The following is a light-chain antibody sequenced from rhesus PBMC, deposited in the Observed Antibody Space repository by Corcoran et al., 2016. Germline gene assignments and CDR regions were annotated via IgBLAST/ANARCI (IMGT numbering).Light chain of an antibody. CDR1: QGIANY. CDR2: YAS. J-gene: IGKJ1*01. CDR3: KQHDSYPPT. Sequence: DIQMTQSPSSLSASVGDTVTITCRASQGIANYLAWYQQKPGKSPKPLIYYASNLESGVPSRFSGSGSGTDFTINISSLQPEDFAIYYCKQHDSYPPTFGQGTKVEIK. V-gene: IGKV1S14*01.